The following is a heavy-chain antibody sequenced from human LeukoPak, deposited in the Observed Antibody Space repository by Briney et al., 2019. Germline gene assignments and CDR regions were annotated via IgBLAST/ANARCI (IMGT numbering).Heavy chain of an antibody. D-gene: IGHD3-3*01. CDR3: ARDIRKRWWGSGYIEIDYYYYMDV. J-gene: IGHJ6*03. Sequence: SETLSLTCTVSGGSISSYYWSWIRQPAGKGLEWIGRIYTSGSTNYNPSLKSRVTMSVDTSKNQFSLKLSSVTAADTAVYYCARDIRKRWWGSGYIEIDYYYYMDVWGKGTTVTVSS. CDR2: IYTSGST. V-gene: IGHV4-4*07. CDR1: GGSISSYY.